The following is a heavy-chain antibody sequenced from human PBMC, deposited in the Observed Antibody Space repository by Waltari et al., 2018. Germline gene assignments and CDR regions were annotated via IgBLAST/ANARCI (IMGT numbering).Heavy chain of an antibody. CDR2: INPNSGGT. CDR1: GSTFTGYT. Sequence: QVQLVQSGAEGKKPGASVEVHCKASGSTFTGYTCHWWRQAPGQGLEWMGRINPNSGGTNYAQKFQGRVTMTRDTSISTAYMELSRLRSDDTAVYYCARDSGATGFDPWGQGTLVTVSS. CDR3: ARDSGATGFDP. D-gene: IGHD1-1*01. V-gene: IGHV1-2*06. J-gene: IGHJ5*02.